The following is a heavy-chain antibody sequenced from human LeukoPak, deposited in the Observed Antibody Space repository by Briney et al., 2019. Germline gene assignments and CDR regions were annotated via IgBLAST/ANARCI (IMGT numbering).Heavy chain of an antibody. D-gene: IGHD1-1*01. CDR2: ISSSGSTI. CDR1: GFTFSSYE. CDR3: AKDTKAGTRLGAFDI. Sequence: PGGSLRLSCAASGFTFSSYEMNWVRQAPGKGLEWVSYISSSGSTIYYADSVKGRFTISRDNAKNSLYLQMNSLRAEDTALYYCAKDTKAGTRLGAFDIWGQGTMVTVSS. V-gene: IGHV3-48*03. J-gene: IGHJ3*02.